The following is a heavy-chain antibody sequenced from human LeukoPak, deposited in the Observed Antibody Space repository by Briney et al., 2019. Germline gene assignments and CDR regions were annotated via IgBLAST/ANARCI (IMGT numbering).Heavy chain of an antibody. Sequence: ASVKVSCKASRYSFTSHYMHWVRQAPGQGLEWMGLINPSGSSTLYAQKFQGRATMTRDMSTTTDYMELSSLRSEDTAVYYCARDNSVGDIAWWFDPWGQGTLVTVSS. D-gene: IGHD3-16*02. CDR2: INPSGSST. J-gene: IGHJ5*02. V-gene: IGHV1-46*01. CDR1: RYSFTSHY. CDR3: ARDNSVGDIAWWFDP.